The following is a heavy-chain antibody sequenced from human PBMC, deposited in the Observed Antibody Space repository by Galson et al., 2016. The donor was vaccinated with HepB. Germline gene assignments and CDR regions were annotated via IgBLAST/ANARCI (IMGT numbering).Heavy chain of an antibody. CDR1: GYTFTAFS. CDR2: INTANGNT. CDR3: ARDDSISVGFLPPDV. D-gene: IGHD4-11*01. Sequence: SVKVSCKASGYTFTAFSMHWVRQAPGQRPEWVGWINTANGNTKYSQDFQGRVTLTTDTSTTTAFMELRSLRLDDTAVYYCARDDSISVGFLPPDVWGQGTLVTVSS. V-gene: IGHV1-3*04. J-gene: IGHJ1*01.